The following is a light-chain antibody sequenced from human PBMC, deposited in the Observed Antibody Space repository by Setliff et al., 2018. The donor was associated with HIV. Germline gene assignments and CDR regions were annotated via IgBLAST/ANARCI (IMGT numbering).Light chain of an antibody. J-gene: IGLJ3*02. Sequence: QSVLTQPPSASGTPGQRVTISCSGSSSNIGSDAVSWYQQLPGTAPKLLIYDNNQRPSGVADRFSGSQSGTSASLAITGLQSEDEADYYCAAWDVSLNGLVFGGGTQLTVL. CDR2: DNN. CDR1: SSNIGSDA. CDR3: AAWDVSLNGLV. V-gene: IGLV1-44*01.